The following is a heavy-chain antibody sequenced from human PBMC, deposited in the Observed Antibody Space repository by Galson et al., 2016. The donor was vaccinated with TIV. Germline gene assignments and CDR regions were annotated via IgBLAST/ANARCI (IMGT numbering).Heavy chain of an antibody. CDR2: ISWNSGNV. CDR3: AREGYCSGCTCYSAYYGMDV. CDR1: GFSLEDYA. Sequence: SLRLSCAASGFSLEDYAMHWVRQAPGKGLEWVSGISWNSGNVGYVDSVKGRFTISRDNAKNTLYLQMNSLRAEDTAVYYCAREGYCSGCTCYSAYYGMDVWGQGTTVTVSS. D-gene: IGHD2-15*01. J-gene: IGHJ6*02. V-gene: IGHV3-9*01.